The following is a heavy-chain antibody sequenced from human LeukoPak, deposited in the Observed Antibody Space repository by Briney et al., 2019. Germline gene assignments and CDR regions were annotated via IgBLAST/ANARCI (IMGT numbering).Heavy chain of an antibody. Sequence: SETLSLTCAVYGGSFSGYYWNWIRQPPGKGLEWIGEINHSGSTNYNPSLKSRVTISVDTSKNQFSLKLSSVTAADTAVYYCARQRGALRAFDIWGQGTMVTVSS. D-gene: IGHD3-16*01. V-gene: IGHV4-34*01. CDR1: GGSFSGYY. CDR2: INHSGST. J-gene: IGHJ3*02. CDR3: ARQRGALRAFDI.